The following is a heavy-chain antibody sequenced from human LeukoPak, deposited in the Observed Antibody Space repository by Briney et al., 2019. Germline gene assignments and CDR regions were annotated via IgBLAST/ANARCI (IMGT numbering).Heavy chain of an antibody. J-gene: IGHJ4*02. CDR1: GFTFSSYN. CDR2: ISSGSSYI. Sequence: GGSLRLSCVASGFTFSSYNMNWVRQAPGKGLEWVSSISSGSSYIYYVDSVKGRFTISRDNAKNSLYLQMNSLRAEDTAIYYCARDVDPAPRTVYFDYWGQGTLVTVSS. V-gene: IGHV3-21*01. CDR3: ARDVDPAPRTVYFDY. D-gene: IGHD5-18*01.